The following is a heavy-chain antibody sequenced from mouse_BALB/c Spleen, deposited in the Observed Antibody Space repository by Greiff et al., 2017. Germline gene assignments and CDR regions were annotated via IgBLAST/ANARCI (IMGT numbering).Heavy chain of an antibody. CDR3: ALWRAY. J-gene: IGHJ3*01. Sequence: VQLKESGPELVKPGASVKMSCKASGYTFTSYVMHWVKQTPGQGLEWIGYINPYNDGTKYNEKFKGKATLTSDKSSSTAYMELSSLTSEDSAVYYCALWRAYWGQGTLVTVSA. CDR2: INPYNDGT. CDR1: GYTFTSYV. D-gene: IGHD1-1*02. V-gene: IGHV1-14*01.